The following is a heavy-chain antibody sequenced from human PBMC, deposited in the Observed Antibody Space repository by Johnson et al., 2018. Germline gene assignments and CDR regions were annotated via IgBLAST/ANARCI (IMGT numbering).Heavy chain of an antibody. CDR1: GISFSGSA. V-gene: IGHV3-73*02. J-gene: IGHJ6*02. Sequence: EVQLLESGGGLVQPGGSLKLSCVASGISFSGSAMHWVRQASGKGLEWVGRIRSKANRYATAYAASVRGRFTISKDDSKNTEYRQMNSLKHDDTAMYYFTRSSLVPDYYDGMDVWGHGATVIVSS. D-gene: IGHD2-2*01. CDR2: IRSKANRYAT. CDR3: TRSSLVPDYYDGMDV.